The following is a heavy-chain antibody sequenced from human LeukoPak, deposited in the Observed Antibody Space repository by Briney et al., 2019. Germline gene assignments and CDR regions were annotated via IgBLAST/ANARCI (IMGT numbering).Heavy chain of an antibody. V-gene: IGHV1-46*01. Sequence: GASVRVSCKASGYTFTSYYMHWVRQAPGQGLEWLGIINPSGGSTTYAQKFQGRVTMTRDTSTSTAHMELRSLRSEDTAVYYCAREPPPMVRGYSPAYWGQGTLVTVSS. CDR3: AREPPPMVRGYSPAY. CDR2: INPSGGST. CDR1: GYTFTSYY. J-gene: IGHJ4*02. D-gene: IGHD3-10*01.